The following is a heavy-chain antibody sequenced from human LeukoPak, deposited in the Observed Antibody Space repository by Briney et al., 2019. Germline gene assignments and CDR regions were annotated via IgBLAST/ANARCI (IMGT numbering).Heavy chain of an antibody. J-gene: IGHJ6*03. CDR1: GGTFSSYA. V-gene: IGHV1-69*01. D-gene: IGHD3-9*01. Sequence: PGSSVKVSCXASGGTFSSYAISWARQAPGQGLEWMRGIIPIFGTANYAQKFQGRVTITADESTSTAYMELSSLRSEDTAVYYCARTFYYDILTGYRTYYYYYYMDVWGKGTTVTVSS. CDR3: ARTFYYDILTGYRTYYYYYYMDV. CDR2: IIPIFGTA.